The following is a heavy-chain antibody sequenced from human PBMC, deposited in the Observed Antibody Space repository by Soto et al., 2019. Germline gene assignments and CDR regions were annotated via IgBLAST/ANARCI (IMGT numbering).Heavy chain of an antibody. D-gene: IGHD2-2*01. CDR3: AKDYCSSTSCYFDY. Sequence: GGSLRLSCSASGFTFSSYGMHWVRQAPGKGLEWVAVISYDGSNKYYADSVKGRFTISRDNSKNTLYLQMNSLRAEDTAVYYCAKDYCSSTSCYFDYWGQGTLVTVSS. V-gene: IGHV3-30*18. CDR1: GFTFSSYG. J-gene: IGHJ4*02. CDR2: ISYDGSNK.